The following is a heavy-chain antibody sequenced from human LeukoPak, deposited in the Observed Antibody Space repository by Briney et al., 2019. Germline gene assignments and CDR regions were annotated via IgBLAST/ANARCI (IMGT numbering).Heavy chain of an antibody. D-gene: IGHD4-23*01. V-gene: IGHV4-59*01. CDR3: ARGGNRFDY. Sequence: PSETLSLTCTVSGGSISSYHWSWIRQPPGMGVEWIGYIYNSGSTNYNPSLKSRLTISVDMSKNQFSLKLRSVTAADTAVYYCARGGNRFDYWGQGTLVTVSS. CDR2: IYNSGST. CDR1: GGSISSYH. J-gene: IGHJ4*02.